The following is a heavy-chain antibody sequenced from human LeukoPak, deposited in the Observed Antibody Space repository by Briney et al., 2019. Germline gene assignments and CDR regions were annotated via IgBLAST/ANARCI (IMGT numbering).Heavy chain of an antibody. D-gene: IGHD4-23*01. CDR2: ISSSGNTK. J-gene: IGHJ3*02. CDR3: ARGNYGGVYDAFDI. V-gene: IGHV3-48*04. CDR1: GFIFSGYG. Sequence: QSGGSLRLSCAASGFIFSGYGMHWVRRAPGKGLEWISYISSSGNTKYYADSVKGRFTISRDNAKNSLYLQMNSLRAEDTAVYYCARGNYGGVYDAFDIWGQGTMVTASS.